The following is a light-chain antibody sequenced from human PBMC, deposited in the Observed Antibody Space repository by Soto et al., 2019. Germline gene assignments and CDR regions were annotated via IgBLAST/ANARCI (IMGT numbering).Light chain of an antibody. V-gene: IGKV3-15*01. CDR3: QQRSNWPRT. Sequence: EIVMTQSPATLSVSPGERATLSCRASQSVSSSLVWYQQKPGQAPRLLIYGASTRATGIPARFSGSGSGTEFTLTISSLQSEDFAVYYCQQRSNWPRTFGPGTKVDIK. CDR1: QSVSSS. CDR2: GAS. J-gene: IGKJ3*01.